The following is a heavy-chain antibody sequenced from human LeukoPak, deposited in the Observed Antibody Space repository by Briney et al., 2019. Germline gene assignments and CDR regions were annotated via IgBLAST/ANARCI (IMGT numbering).Heavy chain of an antibody. J-gene: IGHJ4*02. CDR1: GFTFSDSY. V-gene: IGHV3-11*06. CDR2: ISSSSSDT. D-gene: IGHD6-6*01. CDR3: ARGSRAIQLGDDY. Sequence: KAGGSLRLSCAASGFTFSDSYMSWIRQAPGKGLEWVSYISSSSSDTNYADSVKGRFTISRDNAKNSLYLQMNSLRAEDTAVYYCARGSRAIQLGDDYWGQGTLVTVSS.